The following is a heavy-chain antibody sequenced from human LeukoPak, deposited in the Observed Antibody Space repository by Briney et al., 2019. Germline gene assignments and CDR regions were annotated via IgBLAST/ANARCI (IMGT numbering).Heavy chain of an antibody. CDR1: GGSISSYY. CDR3: ASIKVAGEDY. J-gene: IGHJ4*02. V-gene: IGHV4-39*07. Sequence: SETLSLTCTVSGGSISSYYWSWIRQPPGKGLEWIGSIYYSGSTYYNPSLKSRVTISVDTSKNQFSLKLSSVTAADTAVYYCASIKVAGEDYWGQGTLVTVSS. D-gene: IGHD1-14*01. CDR2: IYYSGST.